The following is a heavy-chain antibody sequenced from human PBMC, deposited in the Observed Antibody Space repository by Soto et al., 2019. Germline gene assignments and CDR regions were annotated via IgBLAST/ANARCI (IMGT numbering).Heavy chain of an antibody. J-gene: IGHJ4*02. CDR3: ARGWNDGWHFGY. Sequence: PWGSLRLSCEASGFTFSNDEMNWVRQAPGQGPEWVASIQNRGSPIYYADSVKARFTISRDNAKNSLYLQMSSLTAEDTAVYDCARGWNDGWHFGYWGQGALVTVSS. D-gene: IGHD1-1*01. CDR1: GFTFSNDE. CDR2: IQNRGSPI. V-gene: IGHV3-48*03.